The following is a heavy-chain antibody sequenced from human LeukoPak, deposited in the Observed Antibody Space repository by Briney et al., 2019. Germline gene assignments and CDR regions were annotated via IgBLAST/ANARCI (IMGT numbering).Heavy chain of an antibody. J-gene: IGHJ6*02. CDR1: GFTFSSYW. D-gene: IGHD3-10*01. V-gene: IGHV3-7*01. CDR2: IKQDGSEK. CDR3: ARDKGDRIWFGELRYYYYGMDV. Sequence: PGGSLRLSCAASGFTFSSYWMSWVRQAPGKGLEWVANIKQDGSEKYYVDSVKGRFTISRDNAKNSLYLQMNSLRAEDTAVYYCARDKGDRIWFGELRYYYYGMDVWGQGTTVTVSS.